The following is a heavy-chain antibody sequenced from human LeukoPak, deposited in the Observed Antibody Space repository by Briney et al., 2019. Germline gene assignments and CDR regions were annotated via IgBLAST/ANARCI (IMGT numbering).Heavy chain of an antibody. J-gene: IGHJ3*02. CDR1: GGSIISSFFS. CDR2: LYHTGSI. D-gene: IGHD3-22*01. V-gene: IGHV4-39*07. Sequence: PSETLSLTCTVSGGSIISSFFSWGWIRQPPGKGLEWIGSLYHTGSIYYNPSLKRRVTISVDTSKNQFSLKLSSATAADTAVYFCARGPYSYDSSGAFDIWGQGTMVTVSS. CDR3: ARGPYSYDSSGAFDI.